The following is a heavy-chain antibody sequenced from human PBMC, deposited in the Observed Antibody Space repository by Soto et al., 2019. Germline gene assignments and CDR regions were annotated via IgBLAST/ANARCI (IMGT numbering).Heavy chain of an antibody. J-gene: IGHJ4*02. CDR1: GFTFNAYA. CDR2: IGGSGGNR. V-gene: IGHV3-23*01. D-gene: IGHD4-4*01. CDR3: ARVASDYINSVDH. Sequence: EVQLLESGGGLVQPGGSLRLSCAASGFTFNAYAMTWVRQAPGKGLEWVSAIGGSGGNRYYAAFVKGRFTISRDNSKDTLDLQMNRLRVEDTAVYYCARVASDYINSVDHWGQGILVTVSS.